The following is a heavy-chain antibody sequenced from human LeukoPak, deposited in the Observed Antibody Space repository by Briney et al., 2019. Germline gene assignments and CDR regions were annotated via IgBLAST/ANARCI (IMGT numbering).Heavy chain of an antibody. V-gene: IGHV1-8*03. CDR3: ARHYYYDSSGYPIPGNWFDP. CDR2: MNPNSGNT. J-gene: IGHJ5*02. CDR1: GYTFTSYD. D-gene: IGHD3-22*01. Sequence: ASVKVSCKASGYTFTSYDINWVRQAPGQGLEWMGWMNPNSGNTDYAQKFQGRVTITRNTSISTAYMELSSLRSEDAAAYYCARHYYYDSSGYPIPGNWFDPWGQGTLVTVSS.